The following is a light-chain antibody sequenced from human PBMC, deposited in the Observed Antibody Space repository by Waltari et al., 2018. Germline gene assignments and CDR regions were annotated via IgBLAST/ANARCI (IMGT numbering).Light chain of an antibody. CDR3: LQHHNYPWT. J-gene: IGKJ1*01. Sequence: DIQMTQSPSSLSASVGDGVTITCRASQGILDDLAWYQQKPGKAPNRLIYAASTLQGGVPSRFSGSGSGTEFTLTISSLQPEDFATYYCLQHHNYPWTFDQGTKVEIK. CDR1: QGILDD. V-gene: IGKV1-17*01. CDR2: AAS.